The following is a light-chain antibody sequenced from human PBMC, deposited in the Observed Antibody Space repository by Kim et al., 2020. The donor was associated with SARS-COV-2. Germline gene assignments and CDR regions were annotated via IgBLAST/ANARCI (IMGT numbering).Light chain of an antibody. CDR1: KLGDKY. J-gene: IGLJ2*01. CDR3: QAWDRNTVV. CDR2: QDN. V-gene: IGLV3-1*01. Sequence: VSPGQTASITCSGDKLGDKYASWYQQKPGQSPVVVIYQDNQRPSGSPERFAGSSSGNTATLTISETQAMDEADYYCQAWDRNTVVFGGGTQLTVL.